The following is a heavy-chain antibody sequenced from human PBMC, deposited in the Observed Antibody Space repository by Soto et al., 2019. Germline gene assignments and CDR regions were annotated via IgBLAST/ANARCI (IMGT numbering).Heavy chain of an antibody. Sequence: SQTLSLTCAISGDRVSSNSAAWNWIRQSPSRGLEWLGRTYYRSKWYNDYAVSVKSRITINPDTSKNQFSLQLNSVTPEDTAVYYCARENYYGSGSSSPFDYWGQGTLVTVSS. V-gene: IGHV6-1*01. CDR3: ARENYYGSGSSSPFDY. J-gene: IGHJ4*02. D-gene: IGHD3-10*01. CDR2: TYYRSKWYN. CDR1: GDRVSSNSAA.